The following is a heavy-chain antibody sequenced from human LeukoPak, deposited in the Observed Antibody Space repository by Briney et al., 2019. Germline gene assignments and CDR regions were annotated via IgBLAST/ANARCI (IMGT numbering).Heavy chain of an antibody. CDR2: ISSSSSYI. CDR1: GFTFSNYW. CDR3: ARDREVELFSDNCFDP. V-gene: IGHV3-21*01. J-gene: IGHJ5*02. Sequence: GGSPRLSCAASGFTFSNYWMHWVRQAPGKGLVWVSSISSSSSYIYYADSVKGRFTISRDNAKNSLYLQMNSLRAEDTAVYYCARDREVELFSDNCFDPWGQGTLVTVSS. D-gene: IGHD3-10*01.